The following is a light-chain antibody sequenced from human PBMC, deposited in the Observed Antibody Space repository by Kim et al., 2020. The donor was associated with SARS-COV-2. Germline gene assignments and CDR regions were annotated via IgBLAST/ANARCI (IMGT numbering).Light chain of an antibody. V-gene: IGKV2-28*01. J-gene: IGKJ2*01. CDR2: LVS. CDR1: QSLLQSNGFHF. Sequence: DIVMTQSPLSLPVSPGEPASISCRSSQSLLQSNGFHFLHWYLQKPGLSPQLLISLVSNRAPGVPDRFSGSGSGTDFSLEIGRVEAEDAGIYYCMQDLQIPYTFGQGTKLEI. CDR3: MQDLQIPYT.